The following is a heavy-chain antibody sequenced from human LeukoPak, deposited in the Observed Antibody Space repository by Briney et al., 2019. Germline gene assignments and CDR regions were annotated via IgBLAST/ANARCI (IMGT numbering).Heavy chain of an antibody. Sequence: SETLSLTCTVSGGSISSYYWSWIRQPAGKGLEWIGRIYTSGSTNYNPSLKSRVTMSVDTSKNQFSLKLSSVTAADTAVYCCARDYDSSGYPGPGAFDIWGQGTMVTVSS. V-gene: IGHV4-4*07. CDR3: ARDYDSSGYPGPGAFDI. CDR2: IYTSGST. CDR1: GGSISSYY. J-gene: IGHJ3*02. D-gene: IGHD3-22*01.